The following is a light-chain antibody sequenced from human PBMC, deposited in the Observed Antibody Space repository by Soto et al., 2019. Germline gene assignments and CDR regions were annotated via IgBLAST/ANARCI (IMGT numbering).Light chain of an antibody. CDR1: QSVSIY. J-gene: IGKJ5*01. CDR2: DVS. V-gene: IGKV3-11*01. Sequence: EIVMTQSPATLSVSPGERATLSCRASQSVSIYLDWYTQKPGQAPRLLIYDVSNRATGIPARFSGSGSGTDFTLTISSLEPEDFAVYYCQQRSNWQITFGQGTRLEIK. CDR3: QQRSNWQIT.